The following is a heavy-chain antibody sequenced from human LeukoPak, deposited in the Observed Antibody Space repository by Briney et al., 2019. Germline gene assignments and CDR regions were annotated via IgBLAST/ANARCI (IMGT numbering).Heavy chain of an antibody. CDR1: GGSISSSSYF. CDR2: IYYSGST. CDR3: ARHQVLRYSSSRGAFDI. J-gene: IGHJ3*02. V-gene: IGHV4-39*01. D-gene: IGHD6-13*01. Sequence: SETLSLTCTVSGGSISSSSYFWGWIRQPPGKGLEWTGSIYYSGSTYYNPSLKSRVTISVDTSKNQFSLKLSSVTAADTAVYYCARHQVLRYSSSRGAFDIWGQGTMVTVSS.